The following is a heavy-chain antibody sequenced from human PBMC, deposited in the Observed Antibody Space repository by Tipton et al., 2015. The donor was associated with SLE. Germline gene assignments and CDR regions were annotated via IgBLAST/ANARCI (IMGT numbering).Heavy chain of an antibody. CDR3: ARDSDYYGSGSYLDY. CDR1: GFTFSSYS. V-gene: IGHV3-21*01. J-gene: IGHJ4*02. D-gene: IGHD3-10*01. Sequence: SLRLSCAASGFTFSSYSMNWVRQAPGKGLEWVSSISSSSYIYYADSVKGRFTISRDNAKNSLYLQMNSLRAEDTAVYYCARDSDYYGSGSYLDYWGQGTLVTVSS. CDR2: ISSSSYI.